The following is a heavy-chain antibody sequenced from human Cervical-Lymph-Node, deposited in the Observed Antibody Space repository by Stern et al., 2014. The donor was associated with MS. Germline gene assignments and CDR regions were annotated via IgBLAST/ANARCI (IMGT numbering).Heavy chain of an antibody. V-gene: IGHV1-2*04. Sequence: QVQLVQSGAEVKKPGASVKVSCTASGYTFTGFFLPWVRQAPGPGLELVGGINPNTGVTKSAQKFQGWVTLTRDTSINTVYMELNRLKSDDTAVFYCARGYPFFDNWGQGTLVTVSS. D-gene: IGHD2-15*01. CDR2: INPNTGVT. CDR3: ARGYPFFDN. CDR1: GYTFTGFF. J-gene: IGHJ4*02.